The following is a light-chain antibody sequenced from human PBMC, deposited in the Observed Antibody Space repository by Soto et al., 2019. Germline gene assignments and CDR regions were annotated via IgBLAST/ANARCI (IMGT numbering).Light chain of an antibody. Sequence: DIQMTQSPSTLSASVGDRVTFACRASQNIVDWLAWYQQKPGKAPKLLIYKASNLESGVPSRFGGSGSGSEFTLTISNLQPDDFATYYWQQYKDNPWTFGQGTRVEIK. CDR1: QNIVDW. J-gene: IGKJ1*01. CDR3: QQYKDNPWT. V-gene: IGKV1-5*03. CDR2: KAS.